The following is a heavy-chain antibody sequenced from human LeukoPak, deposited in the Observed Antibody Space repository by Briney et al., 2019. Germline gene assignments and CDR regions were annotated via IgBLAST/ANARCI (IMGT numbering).Heavy chain of an antibody. CDR1: GFTFSSYW. V-gene: IGHV3-7*05. CDR2: IKEDGSEK. J-gene: IGHJ4*02. Sequence: PGGSLRLSCAASGFTFSSYWMSWVRQAPGKGLEWVANIKEDGSEKYYVDSVKGRFTVFRDNARKSQYLQMNSLRDEDTAVYYCATPMRFDYWGQGTLVTVSS. CDR3: ATPMRFDY.